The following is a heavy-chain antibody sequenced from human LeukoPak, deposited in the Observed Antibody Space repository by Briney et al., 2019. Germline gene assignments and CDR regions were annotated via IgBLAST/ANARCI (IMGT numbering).Heavy chain of an antibody. CDR2: ITDSDGST. D-gene: IGHD6-19*01. J-gene: IGHJ4*02. Sequence: PGGSLRLSCAASGFTFSSYAMSWVRQAPGKGLEWVSVITDSDGSTYYADSVKGRFTMSRDNSKNTLYLQMISLRAEDTALYYCAEPLDSGQWLVLDSWGQGTLVTVSS. V-gene: IGHV3-23*01. CDR3: AEPLDSGQWLVLDS. CDR1: GFTFSSYA.